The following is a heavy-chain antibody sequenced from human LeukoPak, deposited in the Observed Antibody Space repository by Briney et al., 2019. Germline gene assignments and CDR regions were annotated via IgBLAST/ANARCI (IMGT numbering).Heavy chain of an antibody. J-gene: IGHJ4*02. CDR2: ISYDGSNK. V-gene: IGHV3-30*18. Sequence: GRSLRLSCAASGFTFSSYVMHWVRQAPGKGLEWVAVISYDGSNKYYADSVKGRFTVSRDNSKNTLYLQMNSLRAEDTAVYYCAKDPLLDYWGQGTLVTVSS. CDR3: AKDPLLDY. CDR1: GFTFSSYV.